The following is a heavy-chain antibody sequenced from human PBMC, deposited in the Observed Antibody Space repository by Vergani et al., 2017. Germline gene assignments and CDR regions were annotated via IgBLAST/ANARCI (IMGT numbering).Heavy chain of an antibody. V-gene: IGHV1-46*01. CDR1: GYTFTSYY. CDR2: INPSGGST. D-gene: IGHD3-10*01. CDR3: ASSYGSGRFLGY. Sequence: QVQLVQSGAEVKKPGASVQVSCKASGYTFTSYYMHWVRQAPGQGLEWMGIINPSGGSTSYGQKLQGRVTMTRDTSTSTVYMELSSLRAEDTAVYYCASSYGSGRFLGYWGQGTLVTVSS. J-gene: IGHJ4*02.